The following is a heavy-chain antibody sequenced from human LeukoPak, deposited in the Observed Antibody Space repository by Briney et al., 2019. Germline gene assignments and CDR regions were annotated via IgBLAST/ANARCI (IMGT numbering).Heavy chain of an antibody. J-gene: IGHJ4*02. CDR1: GDSNSSSY. V-gene: IGHV4-59*01. CDR2: IYHSGTT. CDR3: ARDSGYCDTTACTDYFDL. Sequence: SETLSLTCIVSGDSNSSSYWTWIRQPPGKGLEWIGYIYHSGTTSYNPSLKSRVTISLSTSKNQFSLRLSSVTAADTAVYFCARDSGYCDTTACTDYFDLWGQGTLVAVST. D-gene: IGHD2/OR15-2a*01.